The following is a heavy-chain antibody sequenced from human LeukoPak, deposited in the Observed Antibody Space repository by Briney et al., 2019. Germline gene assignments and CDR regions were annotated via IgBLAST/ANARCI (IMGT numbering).Heavy chain of an antibody. CDR3: AREWGVFSIVGATIDY. J-gene: IGHJ4*02. CDR2: ISYDGSNK. D-gene: IGHD1-26*01. Sequence: PGGSLRLSCAASGFTFSSYAMHWVRQAPGKGLEWVAVISYDGSNKYYADSVKGRFTISRDNSKNTLYLQMNSLRAEDTAVYYCAREWGVFSIVGATIDYWGQGTLVTVSS. V-gene: IGHV3-30-3*01. CDR1: GFTFSSYA.